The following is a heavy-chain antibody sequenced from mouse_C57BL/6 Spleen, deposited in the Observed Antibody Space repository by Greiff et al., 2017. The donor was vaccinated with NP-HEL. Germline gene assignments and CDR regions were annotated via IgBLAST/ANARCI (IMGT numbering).Heavy chain of an antibody. CDR1: GYTFTDYY. Sequence: VQLQQSGPELVKPGASVKISCKASGYTFTDYYMNWVKQSHGKSLEWIGDINPNNGGTSYNQKFKGKATLTVDKSSSTAYMELRSLTSEDSAVYYCARHRYYYGSSYDYAMDYWGQGTSVTVSS. V-gene: IGHV1-26*01. CDR2: INPNNGGT. CDR3: ARHRYYYGSSYDYAMDY. J-gene: IGHJ4*01. D-gene: IGHD1-1*01.